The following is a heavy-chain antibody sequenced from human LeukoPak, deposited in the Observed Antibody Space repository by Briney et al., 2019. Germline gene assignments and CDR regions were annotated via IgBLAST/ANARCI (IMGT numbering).Heavy chain of an antibody. CDR2: IYYSGST. V-gene: IGHV4-39*07. CDR3: ARDGRYCSGGSCYRLYYFDY. Sequence: SETLSLTCTVSGGSISSSSYYWGWIRQPPGKGLEWIGSIYYSGSTYYNPSLKSRVTISVDTSKNQFSLKLSSVTAADTAVYYCARDGRYCSGGSCYRLYYFDYWGQGTLVTVSS. CDR1: GGSISSSSYY. J-gene: IGHJ4*02. D-gene: IGHD2-15*01.